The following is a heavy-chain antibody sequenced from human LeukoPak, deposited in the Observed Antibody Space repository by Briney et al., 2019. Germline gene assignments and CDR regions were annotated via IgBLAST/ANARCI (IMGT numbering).Heavy chain of an antibody. V-gene: IGHV5-51*01. CDR2: IYPGDSDT. J-gene: IGHJ3*02. CDR3: ARPKKSGRYRDDAFDI. D-gene: IGHD1-26*01. CDR1: GYSFTSYW. Sequence: GESLKLSCKGSGYSFTSYWIGWVRQMPGKGLEWMGIIYPGDSDTRYSPSFQGQVTISADKSISTAYLQWSSLKASDTAMYYCARPKKSGRYRDDAFDIWGQGTMVTVSS.